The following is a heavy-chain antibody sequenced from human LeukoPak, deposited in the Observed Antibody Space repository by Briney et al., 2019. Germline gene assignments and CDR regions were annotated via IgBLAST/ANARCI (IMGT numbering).Heavy chain of an antibody. CDR2: IISSSSYI. Sequence: GGSLRLSCAASGFTFSSYSMNWVRQAPGKGLEWVSSIISSSSYIYYADSVKGRFTISRDNAKNSLYLQMNSLRAEDPAVYYCARDLRGYSYGPDYWGQGTLVTVSS. D-gene: IGHD5-18*01. J-gene: IGHJ4*02. V-gene: IGHV3-21*01. CDR1: GFTFSSYS. CDR3: ARDLRGYSYGPDY.